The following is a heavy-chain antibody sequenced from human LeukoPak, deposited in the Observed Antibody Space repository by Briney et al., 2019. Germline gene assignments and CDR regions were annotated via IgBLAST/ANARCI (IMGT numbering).Heavy chain of an antibody. V-gene: IGHV3-30*18. CDR2: ISSDGSNK. CDR3: AKDQRRVYSYGFDY. Sequence: PGGSLRLSCAASGFTFSGFGIYWVRQAPGKGLEWVAVISSDGSNKYYADSVKGRFTISRDNSKNTLYLQMNSLRADDTAVYYYAKDQRRVYSYGFDYWGQGTLITVSS. D-gene: IGHD5-18*01. J-gene: IGHJ4*02. CDR1: GFTFSGFG.